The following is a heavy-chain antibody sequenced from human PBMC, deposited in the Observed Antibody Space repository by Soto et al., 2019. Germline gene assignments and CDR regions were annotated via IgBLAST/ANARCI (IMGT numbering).Heavy chain of an antibody. D-gene: IGHD2-2*01. CDR3: ARDQIVVVPAASGYYYGMDV. CDR2: INPNSGGT. Sequence: VKVSCKASGYTFTGYYMHWVRQAPGQGLEWMGWINPNSGGTNYAQKFQGWVTMTRDTSISTAYMELSRLRSDDTAVYYCARDQIVVVPAASGYYYGMDVWGQGTTVTVSS. J-gene: IGHJ6*02. CDR1: GYTFTGYY. V-gene: IGHV1-2*04.